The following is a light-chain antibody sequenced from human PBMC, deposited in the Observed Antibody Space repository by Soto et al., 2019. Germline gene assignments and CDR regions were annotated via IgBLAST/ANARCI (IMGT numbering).Light chain of an antibody. CDR2: NTN. J-gene: IGLJ7*01. Sequence: QSVLTQPPSASGTPGQRVTISCSGSISNIGDNTVNWFQQLPGTAPKLLIYNTNQRPSGVPDRFSGSRSGTSASLAISGLRSEDAADYYCAAWDDSLNGAVFGGGTKLTVL. CDR1: ISNIGDNT. V-gene: IGLV1-44*01. CDR3: AAWDDSLNGAV.